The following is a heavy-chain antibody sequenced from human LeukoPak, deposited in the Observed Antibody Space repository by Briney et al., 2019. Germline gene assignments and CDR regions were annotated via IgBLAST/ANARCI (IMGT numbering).Heavy chain of an antibody. CDR1: GFTFSSYA. J-gene: IGHJ4*02. V-gene: IGHV3-30-3*01. Sequence: PGGSLRLSCAASGFTFSSYAMHWVRQAPGKGLEWVAVISYDGSNKYYADSVKGRFTISRDNSKNTLYLQMNSMRAEDTAVYYCARDRSPIHSGYDFDYWGQGTLVTVSS. CDR3: ARDRSPIHSGYDFDY. CDR2: ISYDGSNK. D-gene: IGHD5-12*01.